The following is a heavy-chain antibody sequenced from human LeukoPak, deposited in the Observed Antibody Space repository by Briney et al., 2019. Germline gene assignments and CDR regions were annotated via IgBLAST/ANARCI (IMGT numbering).Heavy chain of an antibody. V-gene: IGHV3-23*01. Sequence: GGSLRLSCTTSGFNFNNAWMNWVRQAPGKGLEWVSAISGSGGSTYYADSVKGRFTISRDNSKNTLYLQMNSLRAEDTAVYYCAKAGIAVAGRRGYFDYWGQGTLVTVSS. CDR1: GFNFNNAW. CDR2: ISGSGGST. CDR3: AKAGIAVAGRRGYFDY. J-gene: IGHJ4*02. D-gene: IGHD6-19*01.